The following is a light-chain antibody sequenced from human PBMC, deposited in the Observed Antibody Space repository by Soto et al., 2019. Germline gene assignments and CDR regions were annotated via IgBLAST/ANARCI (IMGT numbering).Light chain of an antibody. Sequence: DIQMTQSPSSLSTSVGDRFTITCRASQSISSYLNWYQQKPGKAPKLLSYAASSLQSGVPSRFSGSGSGTDFTLTISSLQPEDFATYYCQQSYSTRITFGQGTRLEIK. CDR1: QSISSY. CDR2: AAS. J-gene: IGKJ5*01. CDR3: QQSYSTRIT. V-gene: IGKV1-39*01.